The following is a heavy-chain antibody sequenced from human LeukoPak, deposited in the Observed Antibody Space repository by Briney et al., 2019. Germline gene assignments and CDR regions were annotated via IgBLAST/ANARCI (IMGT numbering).Heavy chain of an antibody. CDR2: INHSGST. J-gene: IGHJ5*02. V-gene: IGHV4-34*01. Sequence: SSETLSLTCAVYGGSFSGYYWSWIRQPPGKGLEWIGEINHSGSTNYNPSLKSRVTISVDTSKNQFSLKLSSVTAADTAVYYCARRDTIFGLFVPLVRGTLVSVSS. CDR3: ARRDTIFGLFVP. CDR1: GGSFSGYY. D-gene: IGHD3-10*02.